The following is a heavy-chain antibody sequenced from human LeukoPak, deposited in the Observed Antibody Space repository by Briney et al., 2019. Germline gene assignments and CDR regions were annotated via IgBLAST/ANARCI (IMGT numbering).Heavy chain of an antibody. CDR2: ISYDGSNK. CDR3: AKDQGEYYDFWSGYFDY. Sequence: GGSLRLSCAASGFTFSSYGMHWVRQAPGKGLEWVAVISYDGSNKYYADSVKGRFTISRDNSKNTLYLQMNSLRAEDTAAYYCAKDQGEYYDFWSGYFDYWGQGTLVTVSS. V-gene: IGHV3-30*18. J-gene: IGHJ4*02. D-gene: IGHD3-3*01. CDR1: GFTFSSYG.